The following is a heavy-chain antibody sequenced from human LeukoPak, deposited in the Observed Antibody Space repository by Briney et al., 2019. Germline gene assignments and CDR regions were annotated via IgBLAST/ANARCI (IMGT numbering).Heavy chain of an antibody. D-gene: IGHD2-2*01. CDR1: GFTFSSYA. Sequence: GGSLRLSCAASGFTFSSYAMSWVRQAPGKGLEWVSAIIGRGGPTYYADSVKGRFTISRDNAKNSLYLQMNSLRAEDTAVYYCARRMRDIVVVPAAMPFYYYYYMDDWGKGTTVTISS. V-gene: IGHV3-23*01. CDR3: ARRMRDIVVVPAAMPFYYYYYMDD. CDR2: IIGRGGPT. J-gene: IGHJ6*03.